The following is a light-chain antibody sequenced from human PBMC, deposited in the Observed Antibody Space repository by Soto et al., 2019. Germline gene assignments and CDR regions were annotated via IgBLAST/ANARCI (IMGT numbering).Light chain of an antibody. CDR3: ETWDSNTSIMG. V-gene: IGLV4-60*02. CDR1: SGHSSYI. CDR2: LEGSGRY. Sequence: QPVLTQSSSXXXXXXXXXXLTCTLSSGHSSYIIAWHQQQPGKAPRYLMKLEGSGRYNKGSGVPDRFSGSSSGADRYLTISNLQFEDEADYYCETWDSNTSIMGFGTGTKLTVL. J-gene: IGLJ1*01.